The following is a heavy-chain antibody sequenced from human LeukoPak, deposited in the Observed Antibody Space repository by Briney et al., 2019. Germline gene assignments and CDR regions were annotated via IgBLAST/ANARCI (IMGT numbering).Heavy chain of an antibody. V-gene: IGHV3-7*01. CDR2: IKQDGSEK. CDR1: GFTFSSYW. D-gene: IGHD1-1*01. CDR3: ARDHDWNDSTLWNYFDY. J-gene: IGHJ4*02. Sequence: PGGSLRLSCAASGFTFSSYWMSWVRQAPGKGLEWVANIKQDGSEKYHVDSVKGRFTISRDNAKNSLYLQMNSLRAEDTAVYYCARDHDWNDSTLWNYFDYWGQGTLVTVSS.